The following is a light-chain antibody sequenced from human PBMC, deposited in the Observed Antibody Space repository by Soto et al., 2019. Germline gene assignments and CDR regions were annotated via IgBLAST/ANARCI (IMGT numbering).Light chain of an antibody. Sequence: QSVLTQPPSASGSPGQSVTIPCTGTYSDTGAYNYLSCYQQRPSEAPKRIIYEVSKRPSGVPDRIFAPKSGNTASLTVSGLQADDEANYYCSSFKGTNSFVFGTGTKVTVL. CDR2: EVS. J-gene: IGLJ1*01. CDR1: YSDTGAYNY. V-gene: IGLV2-8*01. CDR3: SSFKGTNSFV.